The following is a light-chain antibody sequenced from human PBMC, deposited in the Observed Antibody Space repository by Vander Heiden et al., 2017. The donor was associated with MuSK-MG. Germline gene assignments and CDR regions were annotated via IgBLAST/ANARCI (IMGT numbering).Light chain of an antibody. J-gene: IGLJ2*01. CDR1: TLGDQY. Sequence: SYALTPPPSVSVSPGQTASIPCSAGTLGDQYVCWYQQKPGQAPVLVIYQDTKRPPGIPERFSGSNSGNTATLTISGTLAMDEADYYCQAGNSSTNVVFGGETKLTVL. CDR3: QAGNSSTNVV. CDR2: QDT. V-gene: IGLV3-1*01.